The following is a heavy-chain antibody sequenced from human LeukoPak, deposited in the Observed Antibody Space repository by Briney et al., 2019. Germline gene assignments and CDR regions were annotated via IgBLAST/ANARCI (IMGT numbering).Heavy chain of an antibody. Sequence: GGSLRLPCAASEFSVGSNYMTWVRQAPGKGLEWVSLIYSGGSTYYADSVKGRFTISRDNSKNMVFLQMGSLRAEDMAVYYCARARRDCSGGTCFSYYFDNWGQGTLVTVSP. J-gene: IGHJ4*02. CDR3: ARARRDCSGGTCFSYYFDN. D-gene: IGHD2-15*01. V-gene: IGHV3-66*01. CDR1: EFSVGSNY. CDR2: IYSGGST.